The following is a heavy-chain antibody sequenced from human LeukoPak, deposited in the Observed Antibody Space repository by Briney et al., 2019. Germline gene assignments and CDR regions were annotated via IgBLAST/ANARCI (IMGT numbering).Heavy chain of an antibody. CDR1: GFTFSSYE. D-gene: IGHD6-13*01. CDR3: ARGRYSSSWYADY. CDR2: ISSSGSTI. Sequence: PGGSLRLSCADSGFTFSSYEMNWVRQAPGKGLEWVSYISSSGSTIYYADSVKGRFTISRDNAKNSLYLQMNSLRAEDTAVYYCARGRYSSSWYADYWGQGTLVTVSS. J-gene: IGHJ4*02. V-gene: IGHV3-48*03.